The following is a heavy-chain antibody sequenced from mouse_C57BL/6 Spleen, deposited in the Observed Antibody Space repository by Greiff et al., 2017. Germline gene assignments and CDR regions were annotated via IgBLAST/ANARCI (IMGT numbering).Heavy chain of an antibody. CDR2: ISDGGSYT. D-gene: IGHD1-1*01. J-gene: IGHJ3*01. Sequence: DVKLVESGGGLVKPGGSLKLSCAASGFTFSSYAMSWVRQTPEKRLEWVATISDGGSYTYYPDNVKGRFTISRDNAKNNLSLQMSHLKSEDTAMYYCARDRYYGSSPWFAYWGQGTLVTVSA. CDR3: ARDRYYGSSPWFAY. CDR1: GFTFSSYA. V-gene: IGHV5-4*01.